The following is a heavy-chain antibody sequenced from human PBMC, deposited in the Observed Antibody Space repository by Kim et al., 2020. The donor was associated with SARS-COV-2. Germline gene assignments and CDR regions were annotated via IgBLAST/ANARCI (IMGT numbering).Heavy chain of an antibody. Sequence: GGSLRLSCAASGFTFSDYYMSWIRQAPGKGLEWVSYISSSSSYTNYADSVKGRFTISRDNAKNSLYLQMNSLRAEDTAVYYCARAPGNYHGSGSYYKAFRNYYGMDVWGQGTTVTVSS. CDR3: ARAPGNYHGSGSYYKAFRNYYGMDV. V-gene: IGHV3-11*05. CDR2: ISSSSSYT. CDR1: GFTFSDYY. D-gene: IGHD3-10*01. J-gene: IGHJ6*02.